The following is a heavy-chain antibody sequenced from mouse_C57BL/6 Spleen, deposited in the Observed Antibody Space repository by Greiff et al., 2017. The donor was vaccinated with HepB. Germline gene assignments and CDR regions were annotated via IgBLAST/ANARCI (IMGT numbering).Heavy chain of an antibody. J-gene: IGHJ4*01. CDR1: GYTFTSYW. CDR2: IDPSDSYT. CDR3: ARRVTTVVAPYYYAMDY. D-gene: IGHD1-1*01. V-gene: IGHV1-69*01. Sequence: VKLQQPGAELVMPGASVKLSCKASGYTFTSYWMHWVKQRPGQGLEWIGEIDPSDSYTNYNQKFKGKSTLTVDKSSSTAYMQLSSLTSEDSAVYYCARRVTTVVAPYYYAMDYWGQGTSVTVSS.